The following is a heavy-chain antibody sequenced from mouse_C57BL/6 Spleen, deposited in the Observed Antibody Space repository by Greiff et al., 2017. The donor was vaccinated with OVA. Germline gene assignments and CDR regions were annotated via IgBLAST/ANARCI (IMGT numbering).Heavy chain of an antibody. D-gene: IGHD1-1*01. J-gene: IGHJ2*01. CDR1: GYSITSGYY. V-gene: IGHV3-6*01. Sequence: ESGPGLVKPSQSLSLTCSVTGYSITSGYYWNWIRQFPGNKLEWMGYISYDGSNNYNPSLKNRISITRDTSKNQFFLKLNSVTTEDTATYYCAREDHYYGSSYVNFDYWGQGTTLTVSS. CDR3: AREDHYYGSSYVNFDY. CDR2: ISYDGSN.